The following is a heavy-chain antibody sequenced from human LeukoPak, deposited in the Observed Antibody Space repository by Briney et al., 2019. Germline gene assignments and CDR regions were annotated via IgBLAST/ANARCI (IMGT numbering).Heavy chain of an antibody. CDR3: AGGIGWFEY. J-gene: IGHJ5*01. CDR2: INQNGGEK. D-gene: IGHD2-15*01. CDR1: GFTFSSYW. V-gene: IGHV3-7*05. Sequence: PGGSLRLSCAASGFTFSSYWMSWVRQAPGKGLEWVANINQNGGEKEYVDSVKGRFTISRDNAKNSLFLQMHSLRADDTAGYYCAGGIGWFEYWGQGTLVTVSS.